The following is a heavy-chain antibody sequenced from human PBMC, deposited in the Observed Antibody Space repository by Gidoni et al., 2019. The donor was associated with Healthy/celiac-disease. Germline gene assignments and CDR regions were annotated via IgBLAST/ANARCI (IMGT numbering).Heavy chain of an antibody. CDR1: GFTFRSYA. V-gene: IGHV3-64D*09. D-gene: IGHD6-6*01. Sequence: EVQLVESGGGLVQPGGSLTLSCSAPGFTFRSYAMHWVRQAPGKGLEYVSAISSNGGSTYYADSVKGRFTISRDNSKNTLYLQMSSLRAEDTAVYYCVKAGAARPPAEFDYWGQGTLVTVSS. J-gene: IGHJ4*02. CDR2: ISSNGGST. CDR3: VKAGAARPPAEFDY.